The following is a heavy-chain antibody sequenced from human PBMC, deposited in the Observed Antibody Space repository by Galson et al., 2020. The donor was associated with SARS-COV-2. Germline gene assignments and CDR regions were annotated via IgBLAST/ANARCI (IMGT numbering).Heavy chain of an antibody. Sequence: SETLSLTCAVYSGSFSGYYWSWIRQPPGKGLEWLGEINHSGNTNYNPSLKSRVTISVDTSKNRFSLQLSSVTAADTAVYYCATFGPRVLFGYWGHGTLVTVSS. D-gene: IGHD3-16*01. J-gene: IGHJ4*01. V-gene: IGHV4-34*01. CDR3: ATFGPRVLFGY. CDR2: INHSGNT. CDR1: SGSFSGYY.